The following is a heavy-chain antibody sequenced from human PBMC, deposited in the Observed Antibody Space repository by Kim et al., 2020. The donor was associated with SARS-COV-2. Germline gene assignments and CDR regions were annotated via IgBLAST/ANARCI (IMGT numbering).Heavy chain of an antibody. Sequence: GGSLRLSCAASRFTFSSYAMTWVRQAPGKGLEWVSAISGRGGSTYYADSVKGRFIISRDNSKNTLYLQMNSLRADDTAVYYCAKAAGYSGYDKFDYLGLGTLVTVSS. D-gene: IGHD5-12*01. CDR1: RFTFSSYA. CDR2: ISGRGGST. V-gene: IGHV3-23*01. CDR3: AKAAGYSGYDKFDY. J-gene: IGHJ4*02.